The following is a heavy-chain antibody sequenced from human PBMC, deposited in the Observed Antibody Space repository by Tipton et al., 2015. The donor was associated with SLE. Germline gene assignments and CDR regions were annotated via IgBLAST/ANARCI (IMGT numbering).Heavy chain of an antibody. CDR2: LYYGGST. CDR1: GGSISSSSYY. V-gene: IGHV4-39*07. Sequence: TLSLTCNVSGGSISSSSYYWGWIRQPPGKGLEWIGSLYYGGSTYYNPSLMSRVTISVDTSINQVSLKLSSVTAADTAVYYCARGGDYYGSGSYSYFDYWGQGTLVTVSS. CDR3: ARGGDYYGSGSYSYFDY. J-gene: IGHJ4*02. D-gene: IGHD3-10*01.